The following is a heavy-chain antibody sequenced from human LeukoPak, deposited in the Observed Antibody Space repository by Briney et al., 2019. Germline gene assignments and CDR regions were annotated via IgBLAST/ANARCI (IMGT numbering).Heavy chain of an antibody. D-gene: IGHD2/OR15-2a*01. CDR1: GDSINNYY. Sequence: SQTLSLTCTVSGDSINNYYWSWIRQPAGKGLEWIGRIYSTGSTNYNPSLKSRVTMSVDTSKNQFSLKLSSVTAADTAVYYCAKVRYGTFNWFDPWGQGTLVTVSS. V-gene: IGHV4-4*07. CDR2: IYSTGST. J-gene: IGHJ5*02. CDR3: AKVRYGTFNWFDP.